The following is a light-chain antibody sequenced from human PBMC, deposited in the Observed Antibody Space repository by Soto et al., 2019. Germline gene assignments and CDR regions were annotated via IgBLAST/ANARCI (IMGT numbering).Light chain of an antibody. CDR3: QQYNSYSPRT. CDR1: QNLRSS. CDR2: GAS. V-gene: IGKV3-15*01. J-gene: IGKJ1*01. Sequence: VMTQSPATLSVSPGERATLSCRASQNLRSSLAWYQQKPGQAPRLLIYGASTRATGIPARFSGSGSGAEFTLTISSLQSDDFATYYCQQYNSYSPRTFGQGTKVDIK.